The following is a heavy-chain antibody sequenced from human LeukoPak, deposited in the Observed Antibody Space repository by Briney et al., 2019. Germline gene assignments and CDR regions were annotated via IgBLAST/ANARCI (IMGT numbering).Heavy chain of an antibody. CDR3: ARSPGFSSGCSYY. Sequence: SETLSLTCSVSGYSISSGYYWGWIRQPTGKGLEWIGSSHHTGSTYYNPSLKSRVTISVDTSKNQFSLKLSSVTAADTAVYYCARSPGFSSGCSYYWGQGTLVTVSS. CDR1: GYSISSGYY. V-gene: IGHV4-38-2*02. D-gene: IGHD6-19*01. CDR2: SHHTGST. J-gene: IGHJ4*02.